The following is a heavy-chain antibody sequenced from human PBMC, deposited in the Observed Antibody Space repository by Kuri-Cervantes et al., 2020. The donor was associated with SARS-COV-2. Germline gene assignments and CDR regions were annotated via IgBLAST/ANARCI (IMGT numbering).Heavy chain of an antibody. CDR3: ARSVGGGSYDPVEFDYFDY. D-gene: IGHD1-26*01. CDR2: IYYSGST. J-gene: IGHJ4*02. V-gene: IGHV4-39*07. Sequence: SETLSLTGTVSGGSISSSSYYWGWIRQPPGKGLEWIGSIYYSGSTYYNPSLKSRVTISVDTSKNQFSMKLSSVTAADTDVYYCARSVGGGSYDPVEFDYFDYWGQGTLVTVSS. CDR1: GGSISSSSYY.